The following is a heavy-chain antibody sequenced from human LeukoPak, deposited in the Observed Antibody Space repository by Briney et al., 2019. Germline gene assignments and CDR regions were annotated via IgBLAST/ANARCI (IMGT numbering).Heavy chain of an antibody. CDR1: GFTFSSYS. Sequence: PGGSLRLSCAASGFTFSSYSMNWVRQAPGKGLEWVSYISGSGSTIYYADSVKGRFTISRDNAKNSLYLQMSSLRAEDRAVYYCARGSGSLGYWGQGTLVTVSS. CDR3: ARGSGSLGY. CDR2: ISGSGSTI. V-gene: IGHV3-48*04. D-gene: IGHD1-26*01. J-gene: IGHJ4*02.